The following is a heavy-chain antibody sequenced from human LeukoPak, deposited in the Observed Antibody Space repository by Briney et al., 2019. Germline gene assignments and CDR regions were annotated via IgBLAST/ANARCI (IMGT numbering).Heavy chain of an antibody. CDR1: GDSVSSNSAV. D-gene: IGHD6-13*01. Sequence: SQTLSLTCAISGDSVSSNSAVWNWIRQSPSRGLEWLGRTYYRSRWYNDYAVSVKSRISVNPETSKNQSSLQLNSVTPEDTAVYYCTRGGAAAGFDFWGQGTLVTVSS. J-gene: IGHJ4*02. CDR2: TYYRSRWYN. V-gene: IGHV6-1*01. CDR3: TRGGAAAGFDF.